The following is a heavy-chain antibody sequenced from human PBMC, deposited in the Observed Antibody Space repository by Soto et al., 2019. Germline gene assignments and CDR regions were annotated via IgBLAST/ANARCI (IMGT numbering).Heavy chain of an antibody. Sequence: GGSLRLSCAASGFTFSSYSMNWARQAPGKGLEWISYISSSSRTIYYPDSVKGRFTISRDNAKNSLYLQMNSLRAEDTAVYYCARDVTSNHNCFDLWGHGTLVTAPQ. CDR2: ISSSSRTI. V-gene: IGHV3-48*01. D-gene: IGHD2-2*01. J-gene: IGHJ5*02. CDR1: GFTFSSYS. CDR3: ARDVTSNHNCFDL.